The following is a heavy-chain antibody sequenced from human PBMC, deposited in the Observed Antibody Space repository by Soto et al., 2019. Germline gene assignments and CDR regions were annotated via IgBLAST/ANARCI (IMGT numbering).Heavy chain of an antibody. CDR1: GGTFSSYT. CDR2: IIPILGIA. CDR3: ARDRGIVVVPAAMGRADAFDI. D-gene: IGHD2-2*01. V-gene: IGHV1-69*04. Sequence: SVKVSCKASGGTFSSYTISWVRQAPGQGLEWMGRIIPILGIANYAQKFQGRVTITADKSTSTAYMELSSLRSEDTAVYYCARDRGIVVVPAAMGRADAFDIWG. J-gene: IGHJ3*02.